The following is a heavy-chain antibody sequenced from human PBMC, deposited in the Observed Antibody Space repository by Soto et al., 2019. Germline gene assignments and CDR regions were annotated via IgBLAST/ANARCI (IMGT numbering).Heavy chain of an antibody. V-gene: IGHV3-30-3*01. CDR2: ISYDGSNK. CDR1: GFTFSSYA. CDR3: ARVPPAAGLFNWFDP. D-gene: IGHD6-13*01. Sequence: QVQLVESGGGVVQPGRSLRLSCAASGFTFSSYAMHWVRQARGKGLEWVAVISYDGSNKYYADSVKGRFTISRDNSKNTLYLQMNSLRAEDTAVYYCARVPPAAGLFNWFDPWGQGTLVTVSS. J-gene: IGHJ5*02.